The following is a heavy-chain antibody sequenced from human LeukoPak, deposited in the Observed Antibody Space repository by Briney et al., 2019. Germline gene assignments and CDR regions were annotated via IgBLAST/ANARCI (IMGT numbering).Heavy chain of an antibody. D-gene: IGHD4-17*01. CDR3: ARGGTTVTDPYGMDV. CDR1: GYTFTGYY. J-gene: IGHJ6*02. V-gene: IGHV1-2*02. CDR2: INPNSGGT. Sequence: APVKVSCKASGYTFTGYYMHWVRQAPGQGLEWMGWINPNSGGTNYAQKFQGRVTMTRDTSISTAYMELSRLRSDDTAVYYCARGGTTVTDPYGMDVWGQGTAVTVSS.